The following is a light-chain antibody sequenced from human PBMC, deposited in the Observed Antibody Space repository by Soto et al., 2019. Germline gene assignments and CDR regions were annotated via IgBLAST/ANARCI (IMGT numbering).Light chain of an antibody. CDR2: DVS. CDR3: CSYAGSYVV. CDR1: SSDVGGYNY. Sequence: QSALTQPRSVSGSPGQSVTISCTGTSSDVGGYNYVSWYQQHPGKAPKLMIYDVSKRPSGVPDRFSGSTSGNTASLTISGLQAEDEADYYCCSYAGSYVVFGGGTQLTFL. V-gene: IGLV2-11*01. J-gene: IGLJ2*01.